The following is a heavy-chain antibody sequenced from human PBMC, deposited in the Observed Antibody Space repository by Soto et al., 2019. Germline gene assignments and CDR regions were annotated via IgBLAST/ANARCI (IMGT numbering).Heavy chain of an antibody. J-gene: IGHJ5*02. V-gene: IGHV1-69*02. D-gene: IGHD6-13*01. CDR3: ARIAAAGEWFDP. Sequence: VKVSCKASGGTFSSYTISWVRQAPGQGLEWMGRIIPILGIANYAQKFQGRVTITADKSTSTAYMELSSLRSEDTAVYYCARIAAAGEWFDPWGQGTLVTVSS. CDR1: GGTFSSYT. CDR2: IIPILGIA.